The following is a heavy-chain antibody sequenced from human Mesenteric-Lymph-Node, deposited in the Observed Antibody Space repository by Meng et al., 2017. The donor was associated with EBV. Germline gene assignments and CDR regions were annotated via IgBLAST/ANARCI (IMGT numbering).Heavy chain of an antibody. J-gene: IGHJ4*02. Sequence: EVQLVGSGGGLCQPGGSLRLSCVVSGFSISSNYMSWVRQAPGKGLEWVSLIYSADGTYYADSVKGRFTISRDISKNTLYLQMSTLRTDDTAVYYCANVGLGTFDYWGQGTLVTVSS. V-gene: IGHV3-53*01. D-gene: IGHD1-26*01. CDR1: GFSISSNY. CDR2: IYSADGT. CDR3: ANVGLGTFDY.